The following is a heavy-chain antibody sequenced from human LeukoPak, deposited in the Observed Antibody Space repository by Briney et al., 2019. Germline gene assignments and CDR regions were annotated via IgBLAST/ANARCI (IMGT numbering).Heavy chain of an antibody. CDR3: ARVPGAINMVRGVIPGDY. D-gene: IGHD3-10*01. CDR2: INPNSGGT. Sequence: ASVKVSCKASGYTFTGYYMHWVRQAPGQGLEWMGWINPNSGGTNYAQKFQGRVTMTRDTSISTAYMELSRLRSDDTAVYYCARVPGAINMVRGVIPGDYWGQGTLVTVSS. V-gene: IGHV1-2*02. CDR1: GYTFTGYY. J-gene: IGHJ4*02.